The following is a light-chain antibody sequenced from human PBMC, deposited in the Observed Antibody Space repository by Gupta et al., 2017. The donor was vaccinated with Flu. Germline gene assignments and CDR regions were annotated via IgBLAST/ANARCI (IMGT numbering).Light chain of an antibody. CDR1: QSISTW. CDR2: GAF. Sequence: DVQMTQSPSSVSASVGDRVTITCRASQSISTWLAWYQQKPGKAPKLLIFGAFNLQSGVPSRFSGSGSGTEFTLTITILQPEDFATYYCQQANSFPRTFGQGTKLEIK. CDR3: QQANSFPRT. V-gene: IGKV1D-12*01. J-gene: IGKJ2*02.